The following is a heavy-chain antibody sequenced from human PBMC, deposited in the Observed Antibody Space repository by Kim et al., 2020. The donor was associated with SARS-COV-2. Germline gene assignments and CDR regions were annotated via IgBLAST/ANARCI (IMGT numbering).Heavy chain of an antibody. Sequence: GGSLRLSCAASGFTVSSNYMSWVRQAPGKGLEWVSVIYSGGSTYYADSVKGRFTISRDNSKNTLYLQMNSLRAEDTAVYYCARVYSTSWRDWFDPWGQGTLVTVSS. V-gene: IGHV3-66*01. J-gene: IGHJ5*02. CDR1: GFTVSSNY. D-gene: IGHD2-2*01. CDR2: IYSGGST. CDR3: ARVYSTSWRDWFDP.